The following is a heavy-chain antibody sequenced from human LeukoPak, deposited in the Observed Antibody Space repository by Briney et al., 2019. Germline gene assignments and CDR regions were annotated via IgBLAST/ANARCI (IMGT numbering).Heavy chain of an antibody. CDR3: AKAPLLGDAFDI. V-gene: IGHV3-30*02. CDR1: GFSFSSYG. J-gene: IGHJ3*02. CDR2: IRYDGSNK. Sequence: GGSLRLSCAASGFSFSSYGMHWVRQAPGKGLEWVAFIRYDGSNKYYADSVKGRFTISRDNSKNTLYLQMNSLRAEDTAVYYCAKAPLLGDAFDIWGQGTMVTVSS.